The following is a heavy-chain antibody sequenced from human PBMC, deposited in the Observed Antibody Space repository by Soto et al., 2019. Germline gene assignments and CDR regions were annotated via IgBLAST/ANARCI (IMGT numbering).Heavy chain of an antibody. CDR1: GGTFSSYA. Sequence: RASVKVSCKASGGTFSSYAISWVRQAPGQGLEWMGGIIPIFGTANYTQKFQGRVTITADESTSTAYMELSSLRSEDTAVYYCPRSEWFGELFNYLDYWGQGTLVTVSS. CDR3: PRSEWFGELFNYLDY. CDR2: IIPIFGTA. V-gene: IGHV1-69*13. J-gene: IGHJ4*02. D-gene: IGHD3-10*01.